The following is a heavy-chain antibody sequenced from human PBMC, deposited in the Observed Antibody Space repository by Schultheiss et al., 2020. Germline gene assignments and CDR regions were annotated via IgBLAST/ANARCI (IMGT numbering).Heavy chain of an antibody. CDR3: ARFGELNHEYFQH. Sequence: GGSLRLSCAASGFTFSSYSMNWVRQAPGRGLEWVSSITSSGRYIYYADSVKGRLTISRDNAKKSLYLQMNSLRAEDTAVYYCARFGELNHEYFQHWGQGTLVTVSS. J-gene: IGHJ1*01. D-gene: IGHD3-10*01. V-gene: IGHV3-21*01. CDR2: ITSSGRYI. CDR1: GFTFSSYS.